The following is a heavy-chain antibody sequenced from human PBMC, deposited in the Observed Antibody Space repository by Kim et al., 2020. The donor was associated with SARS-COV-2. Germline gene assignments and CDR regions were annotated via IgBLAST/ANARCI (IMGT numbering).Heavy chain of an antibody. Sequence: YAQKFQGRVTMTRDTSISTAYMELSRLRSDDTVVYYCARENSWYGDAFDIWGQGTMVTVSS. J-gene: IGHJ3*02. D-gene: IGHD6-13*01. V-gene: IGHV1-2*05. CDR3: ARENSWYGDAFDI.